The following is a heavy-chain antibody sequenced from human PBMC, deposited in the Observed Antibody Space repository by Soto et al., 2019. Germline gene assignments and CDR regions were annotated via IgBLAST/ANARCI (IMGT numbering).Heavy chain of an antibody. CDR2: VIAIFGTA. CDR1: GGTFSSYA. Sequence: QVQLVQSGAEVKKPGSSVKVSCKASGGTFSSYAISWVRQAPGQGLEWMGGVIAIFGTANYAQKFQGTVTITADESTSTAYMELSSLRSEDTAVYYCARHVPAAGYYYGMDVWGQGTTVTVSS. J-gene: IGHJ6*02. V-gene: IGHV1-69*12. D-gene: IGHD2-2*01. CDR3: ARHVPAAGYYYGMDV.